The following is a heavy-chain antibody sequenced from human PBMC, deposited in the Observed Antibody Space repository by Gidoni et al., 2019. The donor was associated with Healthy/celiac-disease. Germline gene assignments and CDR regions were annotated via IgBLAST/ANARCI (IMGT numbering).Heavy chain of an antibody. J-gene: IGHJ4*02. CDR2: ILPIIGKA. CDR1: AGTFSCYA. D-gene: IGHD1-1*01. V-gene: IGHV1-69*01. CDR3: ARDQRNGRFDY. Sequence: QVQLVQSGAEVKKPGSSVKVSCKASAGTFSCYAISWVRQAPGQGLDWMGGILPIIGKANYAQKFQGRVTITEDESTSTAYMELSSLRSEDTAVYYCARDQRNGRFDYWGQGTLVTVSS.